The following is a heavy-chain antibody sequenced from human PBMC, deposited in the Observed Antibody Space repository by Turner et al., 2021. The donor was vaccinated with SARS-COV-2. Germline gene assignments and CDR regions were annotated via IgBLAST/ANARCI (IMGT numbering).Heavy chain of an antibody. D-gene: IGHD2-15*01. J-gene: IGHJ4*02. CDR2: VTANSGDT. V-gene: IGHV1-2*02. Sequence: QVQLVQSGAEMKKPGASVKVSCKASGYTFTAYNIHWLRQAPGQGLEWMGWVTANSGDTNYAQKFQGRVTMTRDTSISTAYMELSSLRSDDTAVYYCARVCNGNVCKNFDYWGQGTLVTVSS. CDR1: GYTFTAYN. CDR3: ARVCNGNVCKNFDY.